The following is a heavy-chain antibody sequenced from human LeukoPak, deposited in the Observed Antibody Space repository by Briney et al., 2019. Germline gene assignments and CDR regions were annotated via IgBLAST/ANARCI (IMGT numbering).Heavy chain of an antibody. D-gene: IGHD6-13*01. CDR1: GFTVSSNY. Sequence: GGSLRLSSGASGFTVSSNYMSYVRQATGKGLEWVSVIYSGGSTLYADSVKRRFPLSRDNSKNTPYIQMNSLSAEHPAVYYSARDHHHTGIAATWGHGTLVTVSS. V-gene: IGHV3-66*01. J-gene: IGHJ5*01. CDR2: IYSGGST. CDR3: ARDHHHTGIAAT.